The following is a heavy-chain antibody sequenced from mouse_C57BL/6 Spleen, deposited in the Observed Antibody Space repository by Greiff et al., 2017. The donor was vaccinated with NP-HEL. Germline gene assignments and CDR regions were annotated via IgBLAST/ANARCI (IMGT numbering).Heavy chain of an antibody. J-gene: IGHJ3*01. CDR3: ARGGNYEGGFAY. CDR2: ISDGGSYT. Sequence: EVHLVESGGGLVKPGGSLKLSCAASGFTFSSYAMSWVRQTPEKRLEWVATISDGGSYTYYPDNVKGRFTISRDNAKNNLYLQMSHLKSEDTAMYYCARGGNYEGGFAYWGQGTLVTVSA. CDR1: GFTFSSYA. V-gene: IGHV5-4*01. D-gene: IGHD2-1*01.